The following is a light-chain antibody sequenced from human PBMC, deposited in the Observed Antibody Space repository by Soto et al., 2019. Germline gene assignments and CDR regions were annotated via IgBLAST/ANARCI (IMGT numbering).Light chain of an antibody. CDR2: LNSDGSH. J-gene: IGLJ2*01. CDR1: SGHSSYA. Sequence: QSVLTQSPSASASLGASVKLTCTLSSGHSSYAIAWHQQQPEKGPRYLMKLNSDGSHNKGDGIPDRFSGSSSGAERYLTNSSLQSEDEADYYCQAWGTGIQVVFGGGTKLTVL. CDR3: QAWGTGIQVV. V-gene: IGLV4-69*01.